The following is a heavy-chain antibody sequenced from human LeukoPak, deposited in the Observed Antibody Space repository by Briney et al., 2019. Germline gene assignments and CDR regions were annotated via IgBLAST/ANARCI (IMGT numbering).Heavy chain of an antibody. CDR2: IKQDGSEK. V-gene: IGHV3-7*01. J-gene: IGHJ4*02. Sequence: GGSLRLSCAASGFTFSSYWMSWVRQAPGKGLEWVANIKQDGSEKYYVDSVKGRFTISRDNAKNSLYLQMNSLRAEDTAVYYCARDLDYYDRSGYLRGCVVWGQGTLVTVSS. CDR3: ARDLDYYDRSGYLRGCVV. CDR1: GFTFSSYW. D-gene: IGHD3-22*01.